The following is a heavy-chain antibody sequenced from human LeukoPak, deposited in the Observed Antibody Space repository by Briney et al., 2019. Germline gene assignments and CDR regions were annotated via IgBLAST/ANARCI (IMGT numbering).Heavy chain of an antibody. V-gene: IGHV3-9*01. D-gene: IGHD3-9*01. J-gene: IGHJ4*02. Sequence: GGSLRLSCVASGFNLGGHAMHWVRRAPGQGLEWVTGINWDNDGVVYAAAVKGRFTVSRDNAKNTLYLQMNSLRREDTAFYYCARDDYNTLGYNLHLWGQGTLVTVSS. CDR3: ARDDYNTLGYNLHL. CDR2: INWDNDGV. CDR1: GFNLGGHA.